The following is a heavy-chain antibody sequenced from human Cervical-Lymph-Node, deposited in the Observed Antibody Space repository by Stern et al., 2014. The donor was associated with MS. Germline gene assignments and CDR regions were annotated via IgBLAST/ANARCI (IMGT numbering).Heavy chain of an antibody. CDR2: TDHRSRWYY. CDR3: ARDVSSSPDAFDT. J-gene: IGHJ3*02. V-gene: IGHV6-1*01. Sequence: QVQLQQSGPGLVKPSQTLSLTCAISGDSVSSNRATWSWIRQSPSRGLEWLGRTDHRSRWYYDYALSVKSRVTISPDTSKNQFSLWLNSVTPEDTAVYYCARDVSSSPDAFDTWGQGTMVTVSS. D-gene: IGHD6-6*01. CDR1: GDSVSSNRAT.